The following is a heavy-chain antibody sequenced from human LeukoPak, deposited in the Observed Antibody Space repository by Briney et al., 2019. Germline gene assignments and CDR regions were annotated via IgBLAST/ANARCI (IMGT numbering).Heavy chain of an antibody. CDR1: GGSISSGSYY. CDR2: IYNSGST. J-gene: IGHJ4*02. D-gene: IGHD3-3*01. Sequence: PSETLSLTCTVSGGSISSGSYYWSWIRQPAGKGLEWFGRIYNSGSTNYNPSLKSRVTISVDTSKNQFSLKLSSVTAADTAVYYCARGAYDFWSGSPPDYWGQGTLVTVSS. CDR3: ARGAYDFWSGSPPDY. V-gene: IGHV4-61*02.